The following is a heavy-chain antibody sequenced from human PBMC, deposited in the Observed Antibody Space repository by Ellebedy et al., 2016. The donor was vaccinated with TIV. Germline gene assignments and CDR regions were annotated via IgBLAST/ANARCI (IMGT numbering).Heavy chain of an antibody. CDR3: ARERVGATHFDY. V-gene: IGHV1-3*01. D-gene: IGHD1-26*01. J-gene: IGHJ4*02. Sequence: ASVKVSCXASGYTFTSYAMHWVRQAPGQRLEWMGWINAGNGNTKYSQKFQGRVTITRDTSASTAYMELRSLRSDDTAVYYCARERVGATHFDYWGQGTLVTVSS. CDR1: GYTFTSYA. CDR2: INAGNGNT.